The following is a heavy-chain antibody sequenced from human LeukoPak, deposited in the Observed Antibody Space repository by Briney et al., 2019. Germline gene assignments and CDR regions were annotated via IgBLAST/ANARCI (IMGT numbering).Heavy chain of an antibody. CDR2: IKQDGSEK. D-gene: IGHD3-3*01. J-gene: IGHJ6*03. CDR3: ARVIRSGFYYYYYYMDV. V-gene: IGHV3-7*01. Sequence: PGGSLRLSCAASGFTFSSYWMSWVRQAPGKGLEWVANIKQDGSEKYYVDSVKGRFTISRDNAKNSLYLQMNSLRAEDTAVYYCARVIRSGFYYYYYYMDVWGKGTTVTDSS. CDR1: GFTFSSYW.